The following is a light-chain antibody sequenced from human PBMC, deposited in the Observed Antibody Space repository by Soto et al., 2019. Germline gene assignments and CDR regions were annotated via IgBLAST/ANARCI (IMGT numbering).Light chain of an antibody. Sequence: DSQMTQSPSSLSASVGDRVTITCQASQDISNSLKWFQQKPGKAPKLLIFLASNLETGVPSRFTVGGSGTLFSFTISSLQPEDIATYYWLQYEELPLTFGGGTKVEIK. V-gene: IGKV1-33*01. CDR1: QDISNS. J-gene: IGKJ4*01. CDR3: LQYEELPLT. CDR2: LAS.